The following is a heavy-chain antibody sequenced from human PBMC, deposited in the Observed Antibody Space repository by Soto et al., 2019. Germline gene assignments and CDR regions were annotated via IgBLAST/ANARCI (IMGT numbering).Heavy chain of an antibody. D-gene: IGHD4-17*01. Sequence: QLQLQESGPGLVKPSETLSLTCTVSGGSISSSSYYWGWIRQPPGKGLEWIGSIYYSGSTYYNPSLKSTVTISVATSKNQFSLKLGSVTAADMALYYCARHRPTVRNLVSDYWGQGTLVTVSS. V-gene: IGHV4-39*01. CDR3: ARHRPTVRNLVSDY. CDR1: GGSISSSSYY. J-gene: IGHJ4*02. CDR2: IYYSGST.